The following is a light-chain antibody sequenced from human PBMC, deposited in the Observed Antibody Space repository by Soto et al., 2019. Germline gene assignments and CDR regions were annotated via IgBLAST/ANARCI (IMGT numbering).Light chain of an antibody. Sequence: EIVLTQSPATLSLSPGESATLSCGASQRVSNNYLAWYQQKPGLAPRLLIYDASSRATGIPDRFTGSGSGTDFTLTISRLEPEDFAVYYCQQFVESPFTFGQGTRLEIK. CDR1: QRVSNNY. CDR3: QQFVESPFT. J-gene: IGKJ2*01. CDR2: DAS. V-gene: IGKV3D-20*01.